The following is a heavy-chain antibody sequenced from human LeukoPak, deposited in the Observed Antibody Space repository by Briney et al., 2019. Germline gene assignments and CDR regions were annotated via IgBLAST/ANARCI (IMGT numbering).Heavy chain of an antibody. CDR1: GGSISSGGYY. Sequence: SETLSLTCTVSGGSISSGGYYWSWTRQHPGKGLEWIGYIYYSGSTYYNPSLKSRVTISVDTSKNQFSLKLSSVTAADTAVYYCARERASYPNWFDPWGQGTLVTVSS. CDR2: IYYSGST. V-gene: IGHV4-31*03. J-gene: IGHJ5*02. CDR3: ARERASYPNWFDP.